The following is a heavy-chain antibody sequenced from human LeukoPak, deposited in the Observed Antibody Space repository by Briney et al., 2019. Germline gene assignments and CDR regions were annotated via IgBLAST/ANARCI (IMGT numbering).Heavy chain of an antibody. CDR3: ARGTRVTYCSSTSCPSVY. D-gene: IGHD2-2*01. J-gene: IGHJ4*02. CDR2: ISSSSSYI. CDR1: GFTFSSCS. Sequence: GGSLRLSCAASGFTFSSCSMNWVRQAPGKGLEWVSSISSSSSYIYYADSVKGRFTISRDNARNSLYLQMNSLRAEDTAVYYCARGTRVTYCSSTSCPSVYWGQGTLVTVSS. V-gene: IGHV3-21*01.